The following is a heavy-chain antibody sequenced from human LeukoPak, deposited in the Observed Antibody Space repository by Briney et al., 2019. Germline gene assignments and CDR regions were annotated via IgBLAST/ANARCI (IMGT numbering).Heavy chain of an antibody. CDR2: INLNSGGT. Sequence: ASVKVSCKASGYTFTGYYIHWVRQAPGQGLEWIGWINLNSGGTKFAPKFQGRVTMTGGTSTSTAHSELATLRSDDTAIYYCATHEGPLSYDYMASWGKGTTVTVSS. V-gene: IGHV1-2*02. CDR1: GYTFTGYY. J-gene: IGHJ6*03. CDR3: ATHEGPLSYDYMAS.